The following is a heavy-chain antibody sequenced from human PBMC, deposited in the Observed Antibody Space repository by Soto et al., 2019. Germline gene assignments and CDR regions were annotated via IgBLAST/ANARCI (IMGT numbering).Heavy chain of an antibody. D-gene: IGHD2-15*01. CDR1: GYSFISYW. Sequence: VECLTSSCKTSGYSFISYWVAWVLQLPGKGLEWMGTFYPGDSTSTYSPSFQGQVTISVDTSITTAYLQLNSLKASDTSMYYCARIIGYCRNNDCSWTFDVWGQGTMVTVSS. V-gene: IGHV5-51*01. J-gene: IGHJ3*01. CDR2: FYPGDSTS. CDR3: ARIIGYCRNNDCSWTFDV.